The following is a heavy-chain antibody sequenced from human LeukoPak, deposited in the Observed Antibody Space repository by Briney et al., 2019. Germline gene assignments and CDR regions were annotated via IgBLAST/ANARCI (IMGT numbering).Heavy chain of an antibody. CDR3: ARDFRALRYFDL. Sequence: SETLSLTCTVSGDSIRSGSCYWRWIRQPPGKGLEWIGYIYYSGNSFYNPSLKSRVTISVDTSKNQFSMNLSSVTAADTAVYYCARDFRALRYFDLWGRGTLVTVSS. V-gene: IGHV4-30-4*01. J-gene: IGHJ2*01. CDR1: GDSIRSGSCY. CDR2: IYYSGNS.